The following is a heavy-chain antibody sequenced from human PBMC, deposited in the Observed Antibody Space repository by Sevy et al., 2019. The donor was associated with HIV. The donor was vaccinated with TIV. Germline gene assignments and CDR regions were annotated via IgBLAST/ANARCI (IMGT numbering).Heavy chain of an antibody. V-gene: IGHV4-39*01. CDR2: IYYGGST. CDR1: GGSFSSSGYY. D-gene: IGHD4-17*01. Sequence: SETLSLSCTVSGGSFSSSGYYWGWIRQSPGKGLEWIATIYYGGSTFYNPSLKSRVTMSVDTSKNQFSLQLTSVTAADTAVYYCATFVEDYGGNVIDYWGQGTLVTVSS. J-gene: IGHJ4*02. CDR3: ATFVEDYGGNVIDY.